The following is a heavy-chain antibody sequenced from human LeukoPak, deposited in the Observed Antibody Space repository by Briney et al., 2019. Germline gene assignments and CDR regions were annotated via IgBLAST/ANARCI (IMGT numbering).Heavy chain of an antibody. Sequence: GGSLRLSCSASGFTVRSYYLRWVRQAPGKGLVWVSVLYCGGSTYYANSVKGRFTISRDNSKHTLYLQMNSLRAEDTAVYYCARESPMVRGVVDGMDVWGKGTTVTVSS. CDR3: ARESPMVRGVVDGMDV. J-gene: IGHJ6*04. CDR2: LYCGGST. V-gene: IGHV3-53*01. CDR1: GFTVRSYY. D-gene: IGHD3-10*01.